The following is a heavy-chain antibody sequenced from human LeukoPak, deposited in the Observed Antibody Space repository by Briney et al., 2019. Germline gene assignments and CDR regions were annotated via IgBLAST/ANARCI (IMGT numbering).Heavy chain of an antibody. J-gene: IGHJ3*02. V-gene: IGHV1-69*01. CDR1: GGTFSSYA. CDR3: ARDLPDIVVVPAAIFDAFDI. CDR2: IIPIFGTA. D-gene: IGHD2-2*01. Sequence: SVKVSCKACGGTFSSYAISWVRQAPGQGLEWMGGIIPIFGTANYAQKFQGRVTITADESTSTAYMELSSLRSEDTAVYYCARDLPDIVVVPAAIFDAFDIWGQGTMVTVSS.